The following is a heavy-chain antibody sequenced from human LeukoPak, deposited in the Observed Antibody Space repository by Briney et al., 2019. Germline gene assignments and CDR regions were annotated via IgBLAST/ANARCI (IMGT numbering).Heavy chain of an antibody. CDR1: GFIFSTYN. CDR3: ARDGGLDRHNRLDP. Sequence: GGSLRLSCAASGFIFSTYNMNWVRQAPGKGLEWVSAISSSSSHIYYADSVKGRFAISRDNAENTLYLQMNGLRAEDTAVYYCARDGGLDRHNRLDPWGQGTLVTVSS. CDR2: ISSSSSHI. V-gene: IGHV3-21*01. J-gene: IGHJ5*02. D-gene: IGHD3/OR15-3a*01.